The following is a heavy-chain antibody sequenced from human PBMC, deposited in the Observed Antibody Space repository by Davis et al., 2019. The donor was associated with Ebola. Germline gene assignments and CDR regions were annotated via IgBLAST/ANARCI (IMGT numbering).Heavy chain of an antibody. V-gene: IGHV4-34*01. CDR3: ARVLREGGGSEIYYYYGMDV. Sequence: MPSETLSLTCAVYGGSFSGYYWSWIRQPPGKGLEWIGEINHSGSTNYNPSLKSRVTISVDTSKNQFSLKLSSVTAADTAVYYCARVLREGGGSEIYYYYGMDVWGQGTTVTVSS. D-gene: IGHD3-16*01. CDR2: INHSGST. J-gene: IGHJ6*02. CDR1: GGSFSGYY.